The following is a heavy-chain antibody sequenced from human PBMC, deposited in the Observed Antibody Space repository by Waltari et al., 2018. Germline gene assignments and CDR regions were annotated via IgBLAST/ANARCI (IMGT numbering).Heavy chain of an antibody. V-gene: IGHV3-7*01. CDR2: IKQDGSEK. Sequence: LRLSCEASGFSFTGYWMSWVRQAPGKGLEWVANIKQDGSEKNYVDSVKGRFTVSRDNAKKSLFLEMNSLRGEDTAVYYCARATYYYDNSGRGAFDIWGQGTRVTVS. D-gene: IGHD3-22*01. CDR3: ARATYYYDNSGRGAFDI. CDR1: GFSFTGYW. J-gene: IGHJ3*02.